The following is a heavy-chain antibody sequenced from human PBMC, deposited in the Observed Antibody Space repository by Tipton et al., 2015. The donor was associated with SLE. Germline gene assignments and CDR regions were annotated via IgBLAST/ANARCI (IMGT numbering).Heavy chain of an antibody. J-gene: IGHJ3*01. CDR1: GGSISSYY. CDR3: ARVKLRFGELFLYHPLDL. D-gene: IGHD3-10*01. V-gene: IGHV4-59*01. CDR2: IYYSGST. Sequence: TLSLTCTVSGGSISSYYWCWIRPPPGKGLEWIGYIYYSGSTNYNPSLKSRVTISVDTSKNQFSLKLSPVTAADTAIDYCARVKLRFGELFLYHPLDLWGQGTMVTVSS.